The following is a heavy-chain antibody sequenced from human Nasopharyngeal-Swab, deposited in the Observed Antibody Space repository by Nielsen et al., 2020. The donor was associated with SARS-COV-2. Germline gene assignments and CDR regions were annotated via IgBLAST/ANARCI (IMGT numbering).Heavy chain of an antibody. J-gene: IGHJ3*02. Sequence: GESLKISCKGSGYSFTSYWLGWVRQMPGKGLEWMGIIYPGDSDTRHSPSFQGQVTISADKSISTAYLQWSSLKASDTALYYCARPGIQLWSYAFDIWGQGTMVTVSS. CDR2: IYPGDSDT. CDR3: ARPGIQLWSYAFDI. D-gene: IGHD5-18*01. V-gene: IGHV5-51*01. CDR1: GYSFTSYW.